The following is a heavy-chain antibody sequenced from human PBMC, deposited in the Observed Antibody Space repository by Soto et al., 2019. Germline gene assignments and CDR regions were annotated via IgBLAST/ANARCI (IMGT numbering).Heavy chain of an antibody. CDR2: IYPGDSDT. J-gene: IGHJ4*02. CDR3: ARSVESGSGGYYSPFDY. CDR1: GYSFTNYW. Sequence: EVQLVQSGAEVKKPGASLKISCKGSGYSFTNYWIGWVRQMPGKGLEWMGVIYPGDSDTRYSPSFQGQVSISADKSISTAYLQRTRLKASDTAMYYCARSVESGSGGYYSPFDYWGQGTLVTVSS. D-gene: IGHD3-22*01. V-gene: IGHV5-51*01.